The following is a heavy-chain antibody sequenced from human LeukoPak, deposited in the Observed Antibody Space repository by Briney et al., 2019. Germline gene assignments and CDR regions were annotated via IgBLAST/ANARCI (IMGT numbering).Heavy chain of an antibody. CDR2: VYYTGRT. Sequence: SETLSLTCSVSDGSTTGYYWSWIRQPPGKGLEWIAYVYYTGRTLYNPSLESRVTISVDTSKTQFSLTVTSVTAADTAVYYCARTGYLPGRDYGMDVWGQGTTVTVSS. CDR3: ARTGYLPGRDYGMDV. V-gene: IGHV4-59*08. J-gene: IGHJ6*02. D-gene: IGHD2-2*01. CDR1: DGSTTGYY.